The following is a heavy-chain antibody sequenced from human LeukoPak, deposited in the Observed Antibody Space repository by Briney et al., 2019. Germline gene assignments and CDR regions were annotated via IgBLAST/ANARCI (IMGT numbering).Heavy chain of an antibody. D-gene: IGHD1-1*01. Sequence: PGGSLRLSCAASGFTFSSYGMSWVRQAPGKGLEWVSAISGSGVSTYYPDSVKGRFTISRDNSKNTLYLQMNSLRVEDTAVYYCAKLDTSGITTFDYWGQGTLVTVSS. V-gene: IGHV3-23*01. J-gene: IGHJ4*02. CDR1: GFTFSSYG. CDR2: ISGSGVST. CDR3: AKLDTSGITTFDY.